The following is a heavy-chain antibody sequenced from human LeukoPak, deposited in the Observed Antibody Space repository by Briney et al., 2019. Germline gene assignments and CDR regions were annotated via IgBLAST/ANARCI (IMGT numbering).Heavy chain of an antibody. CDR1: GYTFTSYG. D-gene: IGHD5-18*01. V-gene: IGHV1-18*01. CDR3: ARVVRRGYSYARGNWFDP. J-gene: IGHJ5*02. CDR2: ISAYNSNT. Sequence: GASVKVSCKASGYTFTSYGISWVRLAPGQGLGWMGWISAYNSNTNYAQNLHGRVTTTTDTSSSTAYMELRSLRSDDTAVYYCARVVRRGYSYARGNWFDPWGQGTLVTVSS.